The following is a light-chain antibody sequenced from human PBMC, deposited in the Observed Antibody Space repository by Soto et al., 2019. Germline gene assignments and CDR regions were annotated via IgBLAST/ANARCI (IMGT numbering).Light chain of an antibody. CDR1: QGIGDT. CDR2: DTS. J-gene: IGKJ4*01. V-gene: IGKV3-15*01. CDR3: QPDTKWPLT. Sequence: VISPSLTTMSVSPEEGATLXCRASQGIGDTLAWYQHKPGQTPRLLIYDTSTRATGVPTRFSGSRSGAEFTLTINSLQSEAFAVYYCQPDTKWPLTLGGGTKVDI.